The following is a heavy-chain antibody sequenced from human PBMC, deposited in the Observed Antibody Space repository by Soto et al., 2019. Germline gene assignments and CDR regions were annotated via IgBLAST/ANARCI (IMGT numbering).Heavy chain of an antibody. CDR2: INPATGAA. D-gene: IGHD3-3*01. V-gene: IGHV1-2*02. Sequence: QLHLVQSGAVVKKPGASVTVSCSASGYPVTAYYMHWVRQAPGRGLEWMGGINPATGAAKYTQTFQGRVTMTWDTSTSTGFMELSCLASWDSAVFYCARGGGVGVAGSAAFDMWGQGTLVTVSS. CDR3: ARGGGVGVAGSAAFDM. CDR1: GYPVTAYY. J-gene: IGHJ3*02.